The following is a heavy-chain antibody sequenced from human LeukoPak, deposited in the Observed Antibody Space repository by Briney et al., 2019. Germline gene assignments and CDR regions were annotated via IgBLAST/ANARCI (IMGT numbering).Heavy chain of an antibody. Sequence: PSETLSLTCTVSGGSVSSGNYYWSWLRQPPGKGLEWIGYRHYSGSTNYNPSLKSRVTISVDTSKNQSSLKLSSVTAADTAVYYCARDPSGYFNYWGQGTLATVSS. CDR1: GGSVSSGNYY. V-gene: IGHV4-61*01. D-gene: IGHD3-22*01. CDR2: RHYSGST. J-gene: IGHJ4*02. CDR3: ARDPSGYFNY.